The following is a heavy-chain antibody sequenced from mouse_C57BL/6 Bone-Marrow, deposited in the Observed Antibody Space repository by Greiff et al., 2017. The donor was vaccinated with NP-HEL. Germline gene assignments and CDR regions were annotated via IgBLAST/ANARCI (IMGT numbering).Heavy chain of an antibody. J-gene: IGHJ3*01. CDR1: GFTFSSYA. Sequence: DVMLVESGEGLVKPGGSLKLSCAASGFTFSSYAMSWVRQTPEKRLEWVAYISSGGDYIYYADTVKGRFTISRDNARNTLYLQMSSLKSEDTAMYYCTRDPRYGSSYSWFAYWGQGTLVTVSA. V-gene: IGHV5-9-1*02. CDR3: TRDPRYGSSYSWFAY. CDR2: ISSGGDYI. D-gene: IGHD1-1*01.